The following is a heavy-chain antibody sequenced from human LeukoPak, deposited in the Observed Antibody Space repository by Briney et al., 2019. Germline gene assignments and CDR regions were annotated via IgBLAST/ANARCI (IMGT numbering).Heavy chain of an antibody. CDR2: IKQDGTEK. D-gene: IGHD2-15*01. Sequence: GGSLRLSCAASGFTFSTFWMSWVRQAPGKGLEWVANIKQDGTEKYYVDSVKGRFTISRDNAENSLYLQMNSLRAEDTAVYFCASGNYFDYWGQGTLVAVSS. J-gene: IGHJ4*02. CDR3: ASGNYFDY. V-gene: IGHV3-7*01. CDR1: GFTFSTFW.